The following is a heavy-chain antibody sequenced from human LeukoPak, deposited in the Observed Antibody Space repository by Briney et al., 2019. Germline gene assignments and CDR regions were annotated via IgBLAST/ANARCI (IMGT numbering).Heavy chain of an antibody. D-gene: IGHD3-22*01. CDR3: ARDSATYYYDSSGYPDAFDI. V-gene: IGHV3-48*03. J-gene: IGHJ3*02. Sequence: PGGSLRLSCAASGFTFSSYEMNWVRQAPGKGLEWVSYISSSGSTIYYADSVKGRFTISRDNAKNSLYLQMNSLRAEDTAVYYCARDSATYYYDSSGYPDAFDIWGQGTMVTVSS. CDR2: ISSSGSTI. CDR1: GFTFSSYE.